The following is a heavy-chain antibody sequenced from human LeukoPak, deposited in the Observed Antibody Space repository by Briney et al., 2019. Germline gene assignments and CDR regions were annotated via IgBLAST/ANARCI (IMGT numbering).Heavy chain of an antibody. CDR2: ISSSSSTI. CDR1: GFTFSSYS. V-gene: IGHV3-48*01. J-gene: IGHJ6*02. D-gene: IGHD3-10*01. Sequence: PGGSLRLSCAASGFTFSSYSMNWVRQAPGKGLEWVSYISSSSSTIYYADSVKGRFTISRDSAKNSLYLQMNSLRAEDTAVYYCARVQGGSGSYYNVFYYYYGMDVWGQGTTVTVSS. CDR3: ARVQGGSGSYYNVFYYYYGMDV.